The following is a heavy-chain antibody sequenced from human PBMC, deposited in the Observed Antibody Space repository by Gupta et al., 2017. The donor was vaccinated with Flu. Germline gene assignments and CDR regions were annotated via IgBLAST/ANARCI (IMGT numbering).Heavy chain of an antibody. CDR1: FEDFA. Sequence: FEDFAMHWVRQAPGKGLEWVSSFSWSTPNIAYTDSVRGRFTLSRDPAKKSLYLQMNSLSAEDTALYYCAMTLSAVTSALHFWGRGTLVTVSS. D-gene: IGHD4-4*01. J-gene: IGHJ4*02. CDR2: FSWSTPNI. V-gene: IGHV3-9*01. CDR3: AMTLSAVTSALHF.